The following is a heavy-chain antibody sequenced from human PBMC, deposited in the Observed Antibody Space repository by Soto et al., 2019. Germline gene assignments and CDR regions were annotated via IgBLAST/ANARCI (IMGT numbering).Heavy chain of an antibody. D-gene: IGHD5-12*01. CDR2: ISYDGSNK. CDR3: ARGLTGYSGYGMDV. Sequence: PGGSLRLSCAASGFTFNSFPMHWVRQAPGKGLEWVAVISYDGSNKYYADSVKGRFTISRDNSKNTLYLQMNSLRAEDTAIYYCARGLTGYSGYGMDVWGQGTTVTVS. CDR1: GFTFNSFP. V-gene: IGHV3-30-3*01. J-gene: IGHJ6*02.